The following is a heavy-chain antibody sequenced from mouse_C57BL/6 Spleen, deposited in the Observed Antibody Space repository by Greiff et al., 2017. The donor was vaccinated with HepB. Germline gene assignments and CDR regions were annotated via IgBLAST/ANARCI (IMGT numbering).Heavy chain of an antibody. CDR3: ARGSGYGSSWFAY. Sequence: EVKLMESGPELVKPGASVKISCKASGYSFTDYNMNWVKQSNGKSLEWIGVINPNYGTTSYNQKFKGKATLTVDQSSSTAYMQLNSLTSEDSAVYYCARGSGYGSSWFAYWGQGTLVTVSA. CDR1: GYSFTDYN. D-gene: IGHD1-1*01. J-gene: IGHJ3*01. CDR2: INPNYGTT. V-gene: IGHV1-39*01.